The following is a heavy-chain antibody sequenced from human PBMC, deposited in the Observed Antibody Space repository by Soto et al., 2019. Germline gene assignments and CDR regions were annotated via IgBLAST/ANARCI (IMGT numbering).Heavy chain of an antibody. Sequence: LSLTCTVSGGSISSGGYYWSWIRQHPGKGLEWIGYIYYSGSTYYNPSLKSRVTISVDTSKNQFSLKLSSVTTADTAVYYCARDNYYYDSSGPLRNYYYYGMDVWGQGTTVTLSS. D-gene: IGHD3-22*01. V-gene: IGHV4-31*03. CDR2: IYYSGST. CDR1: GGSISSGGYY. J-gene: IGHJ6*02. CDR3: ARDNYYYDSSGPLRNYYYYGMDV.